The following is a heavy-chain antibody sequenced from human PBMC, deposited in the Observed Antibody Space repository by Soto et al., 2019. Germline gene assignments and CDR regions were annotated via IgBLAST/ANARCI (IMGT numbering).Heavy chain of an antibody. CDR1: GFKFSSYA. CDR2: ISATGGGT. J-gene: IGHJ5*02. CDR3: AKDRRAGGYSAFYFDV. V-gene: IGHV3-23*01. D-gene: IGHD2-15*01. Sequence: GGSLRLSWAASGFKFSSYAMSWVRQAPGKGLEWVSLISATGGGTYYADSVKGRFTISRDNTDNTLYLQVHSLRAADTAVYYCAKDRRAGGYSAFYFDVWGQGAQVTVSS.